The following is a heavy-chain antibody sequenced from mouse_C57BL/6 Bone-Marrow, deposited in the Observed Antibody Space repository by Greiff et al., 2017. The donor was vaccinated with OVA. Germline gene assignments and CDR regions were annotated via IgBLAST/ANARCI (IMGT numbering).Heavy chain of an antibody. CDR1: GYTFTSYW. D-gene: IGHD1-1*01. CDR2: INPSSGYT. J-gene: IGHJ2*01. Sequence: QVQLQQSGAELAKPGASVKLSCKASGYTFTSYWMHWVKQRPGQGPEWIGYINPSSGYTKYNQKFKDKATLTADKSSSTAYMQLSSLTYEDSAVYYCARENYGSIYYFDYWGQGTTLTVSS. V-gene: IGHV1-7*01. CDR3: ARENYGSIYYFDY.